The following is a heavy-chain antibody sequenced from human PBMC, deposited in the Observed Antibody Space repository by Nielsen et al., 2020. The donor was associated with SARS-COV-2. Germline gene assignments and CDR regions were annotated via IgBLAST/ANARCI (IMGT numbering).Heavy chain of an antibody. D-gene: IGHD6-13*01. V-gene: IGHV3-21*01. CDR3: ARDVIAAAASYGMDV. J-gene: IGHJ6*02. CDR1: GFTFSSYS. CDR2: ISSSSSYI. Sequence: GGSLRLSCAASGFTFSSYSMNWVRQAPGKGLEWVSSISSSSSYIYYADSVKGRFTISRDNAKNSLYLQMNSLRAEDTAVYYCARDVIAAAASYGMDVWGHGTTVTVSS.